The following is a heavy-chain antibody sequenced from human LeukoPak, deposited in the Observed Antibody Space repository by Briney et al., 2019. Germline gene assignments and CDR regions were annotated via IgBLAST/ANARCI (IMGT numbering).Heavy chain of an antibody. CDR1: GYSISSGYF. Sequence: PSETLSLTCTVSGYSISSGYFWGWMRQPPGKGLEWIGEINHSGSTNYNPSLKSRVTISVDASKNQFSLKLSSVTAADTAVYYCARILNWGYGGNSDYWGQGTLVTVSS. D-gene: IGHD4-23*01. CDR2: INHSGST. J-gene: IGHJ4*02. V-gene: IGHV4-38-2*02. CDR3: ARILNWGYGGNSDY.